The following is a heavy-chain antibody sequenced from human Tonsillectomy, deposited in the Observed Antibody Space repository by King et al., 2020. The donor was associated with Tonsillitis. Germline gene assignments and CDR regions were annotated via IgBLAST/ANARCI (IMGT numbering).Heavy chain of an antibody. CDR3: ARDLSGNYYRFYYYCGMDV. D-gene: IGHD1-26*01. CDR2: ISYDGSDT. V-gene: IGHV3-30*04. Sequence: VQLVESGGGVVQPGRSLRLSCAASGFTFSSYTMHWVRQAPGKGLEWVTLISYDGSDTYYADSVKGRFTISRDNSKDTLYLQMNSLIPEDTAVYYCARDLSGNYYRFYYYCGMDVWGQGTTVTVSS. CDR1: GFTFSSYT. J-gene: IGHJ6*02.